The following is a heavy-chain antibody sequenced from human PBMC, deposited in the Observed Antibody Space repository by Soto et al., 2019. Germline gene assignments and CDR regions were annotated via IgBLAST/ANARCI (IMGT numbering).Heavy chain of an antibody. V-gene: IGHV2-26*01. CDR3: ARIRERVGANSLTYYYYGMDV. CDR2: IFSNDEK. J-gene: IGHJ6*02. Sequence: QVTLKESGPVLVKPTETLTLTCTVSGFSLSNARMGVSWIRQPPGKALEWLAHIFSNDEKSYSTSLKSRLTISKDTSKSQVVLTMTNMDPVDTATYYCARIRERVGANSLTYYYYGMDVWGQGTTVTVSS. CDR1: GFSLSNARMG. D-gene: IGHD1-26*01.